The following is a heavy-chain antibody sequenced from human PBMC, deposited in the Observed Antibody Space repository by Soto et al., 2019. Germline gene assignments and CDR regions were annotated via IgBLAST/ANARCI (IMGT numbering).Heavy chain of an antibody. CDR3: AREPEVCSSTNGHFDY. V-gene: IGHV1-46*01. Sequence: QVQLVQSGAEVKKPGASVKISCKASGYTFISNYVYWVRQAPGQGLEWMGIINPRGASTSYAQKCQGRVTMTSDTSTSTVYMDMSSLTSDATDVYYCAREPEVCSSTNGHFDYWGQGALVTVSS. D-gene: IGHD2-2*01. CDR1: GYTFISNY. J-gene: IGHJ4*02. CDR2: INPRGAST.